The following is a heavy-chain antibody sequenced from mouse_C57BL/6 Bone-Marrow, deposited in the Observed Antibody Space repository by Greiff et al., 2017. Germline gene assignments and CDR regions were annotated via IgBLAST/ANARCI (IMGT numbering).Heavy chain of an antibody. J-gene: IGHJ4*01. D-gene: IGHD2-14*01. CDR1: GYTFTSYW. CDR2: IHPNSGST. CDR3: ARGTYSRGYYAMDY. Sequence: QVQLQQPGAELVKPGASVKLSCKASGYTFTSYWMHWVKQRPGQGLEWIGMIHPNSGSTNYTEKFKSKATLAVDKSSSTAYMQLSSLTSEDSAVYYCARGTYSRGYYAMDYWGQGTSVTVSS. V-gene: IGHV1-64*01.